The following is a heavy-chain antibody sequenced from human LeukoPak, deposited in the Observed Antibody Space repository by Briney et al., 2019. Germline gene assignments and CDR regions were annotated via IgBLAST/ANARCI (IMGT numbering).Heavy chain of an antibody. D-gene: IGHD3-10*01. CDR1: GGSISSSSYY. CDR3: AREGGYGSGSYYSNYFDY. J-gene: IGHJ4*02. Sequence: SETLSLTCTVSGGSISSSSYYWGWIRQPPGKGLEWIGSIYYSGSTYYNPSLKSRVTISVDTSKNQFSLKLSSVTAADTAVYYCAREGGYGSGSYYSNYFDYWGQGTLVTVSS. CDR2: IYYSGST. V-gene: IGHV4-39*07.